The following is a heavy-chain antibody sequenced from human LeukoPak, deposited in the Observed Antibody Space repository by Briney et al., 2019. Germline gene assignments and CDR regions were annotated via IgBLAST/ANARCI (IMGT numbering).Heavy chain of an antibody. CDR1: GGSFSGYY. Sequence: SETLSLTCAVYGGSFSGYYWSWIRQPPGKGLEWIGEINHSGSTNYNPSLKSRVTISVDTSKNQFSLKLSSVTAADTAVYYCARGLGLYQMGHKGPDYWGQGTLVSVSS. J-gene: IGHJ4*02. CDR3: ARGLGLYQMGHKGPDY. D-gene: IGHD3-16*01. CDR2: INHSGST. V-gene: IGHV4-34*01.